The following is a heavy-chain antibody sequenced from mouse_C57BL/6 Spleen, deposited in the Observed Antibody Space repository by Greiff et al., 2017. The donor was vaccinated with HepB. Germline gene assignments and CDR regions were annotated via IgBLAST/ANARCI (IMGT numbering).Heavy chain of an antibody. Sequence: QVQLQQPGAELVKPGASVKLSCKASGYTFTSYWMHWVKQRPGQGLEWIGMIHPNSGSTNYNEKFKSKATLTVDKSSSTAYMQLSSLTSEDSAVYYCAREGDYYDYDLSSYFDYWGQGTTLTVSS. CDR3: AREGDYYDYDLSSYFDY. CDR1: GYTFTSYW. V-gene: IGHV1-64*01. CDR2: IHPNSGST. J-gene: IGHJ2*01. D-gene: IGHD2-4*01.